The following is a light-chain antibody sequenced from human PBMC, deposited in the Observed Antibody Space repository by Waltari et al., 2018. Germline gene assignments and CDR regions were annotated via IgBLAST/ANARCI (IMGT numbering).Light chain of an antibody. J-gene: IGKJ1*01. V-gene: IGKV3-11*01. CDR3: QQRSDWPRT. CDR2: SAA. CDR1: QGVSSY. Sequence: EIVLTQSPATLSLSPGERATLSCRASQGVSSYLAWYQQRPGQAPRLLIYSAANRVTGIPARFSGSGSGTDFTLTISSLEPEDFAVYYCQQRSDWPRTFGQGTKVEIK.